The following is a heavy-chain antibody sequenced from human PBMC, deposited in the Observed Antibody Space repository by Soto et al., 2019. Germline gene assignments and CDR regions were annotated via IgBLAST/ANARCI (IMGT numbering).Heavy chain of an antibody. Sequence: SETLSLTCTVSGGSISSGGYYWSWIRQHPGKGLEWIGYIYYSGSTYYNPSLKSRVTISVDTSKNQFSLKLSSVTAADTAVYYCARGGASDAYDILTGYPFDYGMDVWGQGTTVTVSS. V-gene: IGHV4-31*03. J-gene: IGHJ6*02. D-gene: IGHD3-9*01. CDR3: ARGGASDAYDILTGYPFDYGMDV. CDR1: GGSISSGGYY. CDR2: IYYSGST.